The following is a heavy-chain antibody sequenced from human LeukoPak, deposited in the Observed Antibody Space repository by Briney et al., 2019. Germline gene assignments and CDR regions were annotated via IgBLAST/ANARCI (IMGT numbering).Heavy chain of an antibody. D-gene: IGHD6-19*01. CDR2: IYYSGST. CDR1: GGSISSYY. V-gene: IGHV4-59*01. J-gene: IGHJ4*02. CDR3: ARTDLGIAVYFDY. Sequence: KSSETLSLTCTVSGGSISSYYWSWIRQPPGKGLEWIGYIYYSGSTNYNPSLKSRVTISVDTSKNQFSLKLSSVTAADTAAYYCARTDLGIAVYFDYWGQGTLVTVSS.